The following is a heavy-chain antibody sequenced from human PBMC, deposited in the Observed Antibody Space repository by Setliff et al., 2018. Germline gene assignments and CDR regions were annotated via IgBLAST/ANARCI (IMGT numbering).Heavy chain of an antibody. CDR2: IYIGGSA. D-gene: IGHD1-26*01. J-gene: IGHJ3*01. CDR3: AREVGTSTSSDAFDV. Sequence: SETLSLTCTVSGGSISSYYWSWIRQPAGKGLEWIGHIYIGGSANYNPSLKSRVTMSIDTSKNQFSLHLTSETAADTAVYYCAREVGTSTSSDAFDVWGQGMMVTVSS. V-gene: IGHV4-4*07. CDR1: GGSISSYY.